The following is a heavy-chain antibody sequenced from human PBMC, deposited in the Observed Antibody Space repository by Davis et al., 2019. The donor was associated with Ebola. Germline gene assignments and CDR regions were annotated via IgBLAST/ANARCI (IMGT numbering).Heavy chain of an antibody. V-gene: IGHV3-74*01. D-gene: IGHD6-13*01. J-gene: IGHJ5*02. Sequence: GESLKISCAASGFTFSSYWMHWVRQAPGKGLVWVSRINSDGSSTSYADSVKGRFTISRDNAKNTLYLQMNSLRAEDTAVYYCARDLAGLGSSWYGQDWFDPWGQGTLVTVSS. CDR1: GFTFSSYW. CDR2: INSDGSST. CDR3: ARDLAGLGSSWYGQDWFDP.